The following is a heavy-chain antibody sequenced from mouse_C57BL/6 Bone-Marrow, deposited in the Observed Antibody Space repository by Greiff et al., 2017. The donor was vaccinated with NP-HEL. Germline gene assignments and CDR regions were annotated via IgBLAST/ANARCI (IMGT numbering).Heavy chain of an antibody. V-gene: IGHV1-82*01. CDR1: GYAFSSSW. Sequence: QVQLKQSGPELVKPGASVKISCKASGYAFSSSWMNWVKQRPGKGLEWIGRIYPGDGDTNYNGKFKGKATLTADKSSSTAYMQLSSLTSEDSAVYFCARRAYYYGSSYDWYFDVWGTGTTVTVSS. CDR2: IYPGDGDT. D-gene: IGHD1-1*01. CDR3: ARRAYYYGSSYDWYFDV. J-gene: IGHJ1*03.